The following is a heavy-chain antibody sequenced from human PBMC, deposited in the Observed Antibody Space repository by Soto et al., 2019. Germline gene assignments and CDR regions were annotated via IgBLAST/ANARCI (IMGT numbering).Heavy chain of an antibody. V-gene: IGHV3-23*01. Sequence: GGSLRLSCAASGFSFGSYALSWVRQAPGKGLEWVSTISGSDGRTFYADSVKGRFSISRDTSQSTLYLQMNSLRADDTAMYYCARWSYLDYWGQGTRVTVSS. J-gene: IGHJ4*02. CDR2: ISGSDGRT. D-gene: IGHD3-3*01. CDR1: GFSFGSYA. CDR3: ARWSYLDY.